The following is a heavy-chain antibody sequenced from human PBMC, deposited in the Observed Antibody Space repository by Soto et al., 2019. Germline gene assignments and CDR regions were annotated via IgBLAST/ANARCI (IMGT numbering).Heavy chain of an antibody. D-gene: IGHD1-1*01. Sequence: GESLKISCKGSGYSFTNYWIGWVRQMPGKGLEWMGIIYPGDSDSRYSPSFQGQVTISADKSISTAYLQWSSLKASDTAMYYCARHPNDEYDAMDVWGQGTTVTVSS. CDR2: IYPGDSDS. CDR3: ARHPNDEYDAMDV. J-gene: IGHJ6*02. CDR1: GYSFTNYW. V-gene: IGHV5-51*01.